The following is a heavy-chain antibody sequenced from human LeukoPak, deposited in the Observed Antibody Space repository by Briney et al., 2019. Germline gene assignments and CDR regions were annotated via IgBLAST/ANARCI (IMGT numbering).Heavy chain of an antibody. D-gene: IGHD3-22*01. CDR1: GGSISSSSYY. V-gene: IGHV4-61*05. CDR3: ARSSMIVTSFDY. CDR2: IYYSGST. J-gene: IGHJ4*02. Sequence: PSETLSLTCTVSGGSISSSSYYWSWIRQPPGKGLEWIGYIYYSGSTNYNPSLKSRVTISADTSKNQFSLKLSSVTAADTAVYYCARSSMIVTSFDYWGQGTLVTVSS.